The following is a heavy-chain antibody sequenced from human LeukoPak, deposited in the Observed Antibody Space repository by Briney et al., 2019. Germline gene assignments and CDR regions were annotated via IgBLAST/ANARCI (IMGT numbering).Heavy chain of an antibody. CDR3: ARGIAAADY. V-gene: IGHV4-34*01. CDR2: INHSGST. CDR1: GGSFSGYY. D-gene: IGHD6-13*01. Sequence: SETLSLTCAVYGGSFSGYYWSWTRQPPGKGLEWIGEINHSGSTNYIPSLKSRATISVDTSKNQFSLKLSSVTAADTAVYYCARGIAAADYWGLGTLVTVSS. J-gene: IGHJ4*02.